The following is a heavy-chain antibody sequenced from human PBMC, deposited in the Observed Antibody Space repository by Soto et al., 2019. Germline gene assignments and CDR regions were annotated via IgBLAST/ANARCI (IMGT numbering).Heavy chain of an antibody. Sequence: EVQLVESGGGLVQPGGSLRLSCTVSGFTFSNLNMIWVRQAPGKGLEWVSYISSRSDAMYYADSVKGRFIISRDNAKNSLYLQMNSLRDEDTAVYYFAKKRSYSGWAPIWFDPWGQGTMVTVSS. J-gene: IGHJ5*02. CDR2: ISSRSDAM. D-gene: IGHD5-12*01. CDR1: GFTFSNLN. CDR3: AKKRSYSGWAPIWFDP. V-gene: IGHV3-48*02.